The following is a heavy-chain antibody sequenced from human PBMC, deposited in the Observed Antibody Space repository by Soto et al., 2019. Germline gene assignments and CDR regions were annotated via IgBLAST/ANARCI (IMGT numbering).Heavy chain of an antibody. CDR2: ISYDSSNK. CDR3: ARQVAAAGPYYYYYMDV. J-gene: IGHJ6*03. Sequence: GGSLRLSCAASGFTFSYGIHWLRQAPGKGLEWVAYISYDSSNKFYGDSVKGRFTISRDNSKNTQFLQMNSLRAEDTAVFYCARQVAAAGPYYYYYMDVWGKGTTVTVSS. V-gene: IGHV3-30*03. D-gene: IGHD6-13*01. CDR1: GFTFSYG.